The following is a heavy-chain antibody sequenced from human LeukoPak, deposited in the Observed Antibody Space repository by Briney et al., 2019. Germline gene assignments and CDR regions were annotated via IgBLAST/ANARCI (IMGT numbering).Heavy chain of an antibody. CDR2: IYHTGST. CDR3: ARSPGRYTQAADLGVFDY. V-gene: IGHV4-59*11. J-gene: IGHJ4*02. Sequence: PSETLSLTCTVSGGSFSNHYWSWIRQPPGKGLEWIGYIYHTGSTNYNPSLKSRVTISVDTSKNQFSLKLSSVTAADTAVYYCARSPGRYTQAADLGVFDYWGQGTLVTVSS. D-gene: IGHD6-13*01. CDR1: GGSFSNHY.